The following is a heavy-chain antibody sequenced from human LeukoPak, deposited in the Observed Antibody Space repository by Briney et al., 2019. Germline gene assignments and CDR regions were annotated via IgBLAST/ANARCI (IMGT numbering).Heavy chain of an antibody. CDR1: GYTFIGYY. J-gene: IGHJ4*02. Sequence: ASVKVSCKASGYTFIGYYIRWVRQAPGQGLEWMGWINPNSGGTNYAQKFQGRVTMTRDTSIGTAYMDLSRLKSDDTAVYYCARDKFSSSLTLDYWGQGTLVTVSS. V-gene: IGHV1-2*02. D-gene: IGHD6-13*01. CDR2: INPNSGGT. CDR3: ARDKFSSSLTLDY.